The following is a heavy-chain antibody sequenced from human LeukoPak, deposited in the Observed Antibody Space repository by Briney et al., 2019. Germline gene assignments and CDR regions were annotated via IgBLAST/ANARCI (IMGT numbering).Heavy chain of an antibody. J-gene: IGHJ6*03. Sequence: SETLSLTCTVSGNSISSGDNYWSWIRQPAGKGLEWIGRIYTSGSTNYNPSLKSRVTISGDTSKNQFSLRLSSVTAADTAVYYCASPGNHYHYMDVWGKGTTVTVSS. CDR1: GNSISSGDNY. V-gene: IGHV4-61*02. CDR3: ASPGNHYHYMDV. CDR2: IYTSGST. D-gene: IGHD1-14*01.